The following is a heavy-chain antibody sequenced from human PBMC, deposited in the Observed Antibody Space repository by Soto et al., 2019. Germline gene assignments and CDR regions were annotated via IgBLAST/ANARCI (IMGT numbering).Heavy chain of an antibody. CDR1: GYTFMNYG. CDR3: ACGYSYGSQRGDYYGMDV. V-gene: IGHV1-18*01. Sequence: QVQLVQSGAEVRKPGASVKVSCKASGYTFMNYGITWVRQAPGQGLEWMGWISAYNSNTNYAQKLQGRVTMTTDTSTSTAYMELRSLRSDDTAVYYCACGYSYGSQRGDYYGMDVWGQGTTVAVSS. D-gene: IGHD5-18*01. J-gene: IGHJ6*02. CDR2: ISAYNSNT.